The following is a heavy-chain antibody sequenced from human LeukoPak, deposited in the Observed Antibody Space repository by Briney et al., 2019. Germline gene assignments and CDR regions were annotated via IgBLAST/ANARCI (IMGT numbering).Heavy chain of an antibody. CDR1: GFTFSNYA. CDR2: IRSSGHNT. CDR3: AKYVCGGDCYDYFDC. V-gene: IGHV3-23*01. D-gene: IGHD2-21*02. Sequence: GGSLRLSCAASGFTFSNYAMSWVRQAPGKGLEWVSGIRSSGHNTYYEDSVKGRFTIYRDNSKNMLYLQMNSLRAEDTAVYYCAKYVCGGDCYDYFDCWGQGTLVTVSS. J-gene: IGHJ4*02.